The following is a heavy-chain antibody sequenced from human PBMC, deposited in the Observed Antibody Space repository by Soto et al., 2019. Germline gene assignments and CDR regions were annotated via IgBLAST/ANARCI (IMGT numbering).Heavy chain of an antibody. Sequence: EVQLLESGGGLVQPGGSLRLSCVGSGFTFSDHGMSWVRQAPGKGLEWVSAISGRVRSTFYADSVKGRFTISRDNSKNTLYLQMNSLRDEDTAVYYCAKDRTIAARNYDEWGQGVLVTVSS. CDR2: ISGRVRST. CDR3: AKDRTIAARNYDE. CDR1: GFTFSDHG. D-gene: IGHD6-6*01. J-gene: IGHJ4*02. V-gene: IGHV3-23*01.